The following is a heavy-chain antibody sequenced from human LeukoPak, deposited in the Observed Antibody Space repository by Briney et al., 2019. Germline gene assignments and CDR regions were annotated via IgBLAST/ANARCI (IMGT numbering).Heavy chain of an antibody. CDR1: GFTFSSNS. CDR2: ISSSSSYI. V-gene: IGHV3-21*01. CDR3: ARGRYNWNDEEEYYFDY. Sequence: GGSLRLSCAASGFTFSSNSMNWVRQAPGKGLEWVSSISSSSSYIYYADSVKGRFTISRDNAKNSLYLQMNSLRAEDTAVYYCARGRYNWNDEEEYYFDYWGQGTLVTVSS. J-gene: IGHJ4*02. D-gene: IGHD1-1*01.